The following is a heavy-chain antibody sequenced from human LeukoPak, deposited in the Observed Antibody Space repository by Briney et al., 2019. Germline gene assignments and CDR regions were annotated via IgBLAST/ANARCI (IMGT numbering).Heavy chain of an antibody. J-gene: IGHJ4*02. D-gene: IGHD6-19*01. CDR1: GFTFSSYG. CDR2: ISYDGSNK. CDR3: AKGMGIAVAGDY. V-gene: IGHV3-30*18. Sequence: PGGSLRLSCETAGFTFSSYGMHWVRQAPGKGLEWVAVISYDGSNKYYADSVKGRFTISRDNSKNTLYLQMNSLRAEDTAVYYCAKGMGIAVAGDYWGQGTLVTVSS.